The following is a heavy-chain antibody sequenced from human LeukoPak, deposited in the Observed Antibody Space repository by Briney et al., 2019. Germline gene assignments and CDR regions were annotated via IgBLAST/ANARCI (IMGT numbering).Heavy chain of an antibody. Sequence: GASVKVSFKASGYTFTSYYMHWVRQAPGQGLEWMGWINPNSGGTNYAQKFQGRVTMTRDTSISTAYMELSRLRSDDTAVYYCARGSVLMVYVAQNWFDPWGQGTLVTVSS. J-gene: IGHJ5*02. CDR1: GYTFTSYY. CDR3: ARGSVLMVYVAQNWFDP. V-gene: IGHV1-2*02. CDR2: INPNSGGT. D-gene: IGHD2-8*01.